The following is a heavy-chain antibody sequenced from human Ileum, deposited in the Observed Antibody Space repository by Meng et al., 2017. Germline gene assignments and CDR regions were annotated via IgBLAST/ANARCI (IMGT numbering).Heavy chain of an antibody. CDR1: GGSVSSAGYQ. J-gene: IGHJ4*02. CDR3: ARDHWGSLDY. V-gene: IGHV4-61*08. D-gene: IGHD7-27*01. CDR2: AST. Sequence: QVHRTESGPGLLRPSETLSLICTVSGGSVSSAGYQWGWIRQPPGKGLEWIGYASTNYNPSLKSRVTISLDTSKNQFSLKLSSVTAADTAVYYCARDHWGSLDYWGQGILVTVSS.